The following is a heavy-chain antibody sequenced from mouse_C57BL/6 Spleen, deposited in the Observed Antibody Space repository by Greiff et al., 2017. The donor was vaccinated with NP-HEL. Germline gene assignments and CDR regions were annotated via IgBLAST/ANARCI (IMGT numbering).Heavy chain of an antibody. CDR2: INPNNGGT. J-gene: IGHJ4*01. CDR1: GYTFTDYN. Sequence: VQLQQSGPELVKPGASVKIPCKASGYTFTDYNMDWVKQSPGKGLEWIGDINPNNGGTIYNQKFKGKATLTVDKSSSTAYMELRSLTSEDTAVYYCARSGTQYYAMDYWGQGTSVTVSS. CDR3: ARSGTQYYAMDY. V-gene: IGHV1-18*01. D-gene: IGHD1-3*01.